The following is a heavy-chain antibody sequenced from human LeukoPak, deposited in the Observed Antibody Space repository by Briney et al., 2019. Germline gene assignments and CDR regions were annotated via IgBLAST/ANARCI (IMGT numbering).Heavy chain of an antibody. J-gene: IGHJ3*02. Sequence: PSETLSLTCTVSGGSISSYYWSWIRQPAGKGLEWTGRIYTSGSTNYNPSLKSRVTMSVDTSKNQFSLKLSSVTAADTAVYYCARESRLWFGELLYWADAFDIWGQGTMVTVSS. CDR3: ARESRLWFGELLYWADAFDI. CDR2: IYTSGST. V-gene: IGHV4-4*07. CDR1: GGSISSYY. D-gene: IGHD3-10*01.